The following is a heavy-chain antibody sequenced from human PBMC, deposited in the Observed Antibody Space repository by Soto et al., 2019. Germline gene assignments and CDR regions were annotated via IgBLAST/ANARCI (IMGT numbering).Heavy chain of an antibody. Sequence: PGGSLRLSCAASGFTFSSYAMSWVRQAPGKGLEWVSAVSGSAANTFYADSVKGRFTISRDNTKDSLYLQMNSLRAEDTAIYYCARGSAFIGLDYWGQGTPVTVSS. V-gene: IGHV3-23*01. D-gene: IGHD1-26*01. CDR1: GFTFSSYA. J-gene: IGHJ4*02. CDR3: ARGSAFIGLDY. CDR2: VSGSAANT.